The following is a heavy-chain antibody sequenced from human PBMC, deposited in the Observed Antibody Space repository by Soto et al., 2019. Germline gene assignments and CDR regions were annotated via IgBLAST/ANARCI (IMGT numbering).Heavy chain of an antibody. CDR2: IIPIFGTA. CDR1: GGTFSSYA. V-gene: IGHV1-69*12. D-gene: IGHD5-12*01. Sequence: QVQLVQSGAEVKKPGSSVKVSCKASGGTFSSYAISWVRQAPGQGLEWMGGIIPIFGTANYAQKFQGRVTITATEPTTTANMKLRSLKSKDTAVYYCAITSHTSPGFSYYGMDVWGQGTPVTV. CDR3: AITSHTSPGFSYYGMDV. J-gene: IGHJ6*02.